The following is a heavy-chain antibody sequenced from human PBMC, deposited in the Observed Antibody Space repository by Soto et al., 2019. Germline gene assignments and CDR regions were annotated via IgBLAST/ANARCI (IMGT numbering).Heavy chain of an antibody. CDR1: GGTFSSYA. V-gene: IGHV1-69*13. CDR3: ARDSPLYYDSSGYYRTWDY. Sequence: ASVKVSCKASGGTFSSYAISWVRQAPGQGLEWMGGIIPIFGTANYAQKFQGRVTITADESTSTAYMELRSLRSDDTAVYYCARDSPLYYDSSGYYRTWDYWGQGTLVTVSS. CDR2: IIPIFGTA. D-gene: IGHD3-22*01. J-gene: IGHJ4*02.